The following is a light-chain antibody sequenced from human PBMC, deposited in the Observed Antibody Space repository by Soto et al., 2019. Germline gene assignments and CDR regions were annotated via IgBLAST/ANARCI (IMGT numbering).Light chain of an antibody. J-gene: IGLJ2*01. CDR2: EVS. V-gene: IGLV2-8*01. Sequence: QSALTQPPSASGSPGQSVTISCTGTSSDVGGYNYVSWYQQHPGKAHKLMIYEVSKRPSGVPDRFAGSKSGNTASLTVSGLQAEDEADDYGSSYAGSNNFVVFGGGTKLTVL. CDR1: SSDVGGYNY. CDR3: SSYAGSNNFVV.